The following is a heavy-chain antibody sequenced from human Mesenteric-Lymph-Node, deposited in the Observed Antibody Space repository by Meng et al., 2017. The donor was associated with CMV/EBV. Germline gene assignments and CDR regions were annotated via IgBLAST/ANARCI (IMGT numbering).Heavy chain of an antibody. J-gene: IGHJ4*02. CDR2: ISSTPGVI. D-gene: IGHD3-22*01. V-gene: IGHV3-48*04. Sequence: GGSLRLSCAASGFTFNTYSMIWVRQAPGKGLEWISYISSTPGVIYYADSVKGRFTISRDNAKKSIFLQMNGLGVEDTATYFCAIYDISPYPLDYWGQGTPVTVSS. CDR1: GFTFNTYS. CDR3: AIYDISPYPLDY.